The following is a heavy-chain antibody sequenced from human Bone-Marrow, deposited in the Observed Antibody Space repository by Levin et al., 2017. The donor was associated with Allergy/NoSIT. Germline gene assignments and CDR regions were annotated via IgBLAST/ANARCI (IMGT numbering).Heavy chain of an antibody. D-gene: IGHD4-11*01. J-gene: IGHJ6*02. V-gene: IGHV6-1*01. Sequence: PSETLSLTCVISGDSVSNYNVAWNWIRQSPSRGLEWLGKTYYRSKWHYDYAESVKSRISINSDTSRNQFSLHLKSLTPEDTALSYCAREDDFSKYDTFYYYGMDVWGQGTTVIVSS. CDR1: GDSVSNYNVA. CDR3: AREDDFSKYDTFYYYGMDV. CDR2: TYYRSKWHY.